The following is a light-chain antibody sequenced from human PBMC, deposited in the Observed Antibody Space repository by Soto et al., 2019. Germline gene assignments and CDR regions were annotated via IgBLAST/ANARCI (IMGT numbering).Light chain of an antibody. CDR1: QSVSSSY. Sequence: EIVLTQSPGTLSLSPGERATLSCRASQSVSSSYLAWYQQKPGQAPRLLIYDASSRATGIPVRFSGSGSGTDFTLTISRLEPEDFAVYYCQQFGSSLYTFGQGTKLEIK. V-gene: IGKV3-20*01. CDR2: DAS. CDR3: QQFGSSLYT. J-gene: IGKJ2*01.